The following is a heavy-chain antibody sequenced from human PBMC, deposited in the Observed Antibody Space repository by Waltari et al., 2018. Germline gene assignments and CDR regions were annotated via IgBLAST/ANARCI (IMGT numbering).Heavy chain of an antibody. J-gene: IGHJ4*02. CDR2: IYYSGGT. Sequence: QVLLQVSAPGLVRPSETLALPCTVPGCSLIRYYCTWTRQPPGRGLTWLGLTPSRQPPGKGLEWIGYIYYSGGTNYNPTLKSRVTISVDTSKNQCSLKLSSVTAADTAVYYCARGTTGTMGFDYWGQGTLVTVSS. CDR3: ARGTTGTMGFDY. CDR1: GCSLIRYY. D-gene: IGHD1-1*01. V-gene: IGHV4-59*01.